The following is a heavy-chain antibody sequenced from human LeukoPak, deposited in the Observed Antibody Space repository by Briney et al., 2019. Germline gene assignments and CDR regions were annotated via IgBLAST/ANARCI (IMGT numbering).Heavy chain of an antibody. Sequence: GGSLRLSCAASGFTFSSYAMSWVRQAQGKGLEWVSAISGSGGSTYYADSVKGRFTISRDNSKNTLYLQMNSLRAEDTAVYYCAKDRDYYGSGSYYWGQGTLVTVSS. CDR3: AKDRDYYGSGSYY. CDR1: GFTFSSYA. CDR2: ISGSGGST. D-gene: IGHD3-10*01. J-gene: IGHJ4*02. V-gene: IGHV3-23*01.